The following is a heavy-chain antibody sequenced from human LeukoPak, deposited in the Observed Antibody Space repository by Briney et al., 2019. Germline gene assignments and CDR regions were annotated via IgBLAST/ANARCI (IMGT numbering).Heavy chain of an antibody. CDR1: GDSMNSGGHY. CDR3: ARSWVETSFFDF. D-gene: IGHD2-21*02. Sequence: SQTLSLTCTVSGDSMNSGGHYWTWIRQHPGKGLEWIGHIHYGGFTDYNPSLKTRSVISVDPSKNVFSLDLTSVTAADTAVYFCARSWVETSFFDFWGQGVQVIVSS. V-gene: IGHV4-31*03. CDR2: IHYGGFT. J-gene: IGHJ4*02.